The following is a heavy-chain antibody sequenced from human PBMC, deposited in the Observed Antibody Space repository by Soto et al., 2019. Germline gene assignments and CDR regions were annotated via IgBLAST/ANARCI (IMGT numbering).Heavy chain of an antibody. J-gene: IGHJ4*02. Sequence: QGQLVQSGAEEKKPGASVKVYCKASGYTFTSYAMQWVRQAPGQRLEWMGWINAGNGNTKYSQKLQGRVTITRDTSASTAYMELSSLRSEDTAVYYCARAWVVVTAPDYWGQVTLVTVSS. D-gene: IGHD2-21*02. CDR1: GYTFTSYA. CDR3: ARAWVVVTAPDY. CDR2: INAGNGNT. V-gene: IGHV1-3*05.